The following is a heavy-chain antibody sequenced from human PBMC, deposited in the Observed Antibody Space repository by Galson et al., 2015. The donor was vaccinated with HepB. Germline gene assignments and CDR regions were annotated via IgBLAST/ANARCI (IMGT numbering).Heavy chain of an antibody. CDR1: GFTLSSYG. Sequence: SLRLSCAASGFTLSSYGMHWVRQAPGKGLEWVAVIWYDGGNKYYADSVKGRFTISRDNSKNTLYLQMNSLRAEDTAVYYCARGGSNYWYVLALGYWGQGTLVTVAS. V-gene: IGHV3-33*08. J-gene: IGHJ4*02. CDR2: IWYDGGNK. CDR3: ARGGSNYWYVLALGY. D-gene: IGHD2-15*01.